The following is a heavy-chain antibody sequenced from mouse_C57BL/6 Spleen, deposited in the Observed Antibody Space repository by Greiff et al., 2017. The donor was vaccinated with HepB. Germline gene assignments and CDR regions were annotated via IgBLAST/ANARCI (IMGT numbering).Heavy chain of an antibody. V-gene: IGHV5-6*01. CDR3: VSPYYGSSDWYFDV. CDR2: FSSGGSYT. D-gene: IGHD1-1*01. Sequence: EVKLVESGGDLVKPGGSLKLSCAASGFTFSSYGMSWVRQTPDKRLEWVATFSSGGSYTYYPDSVKGRFTISRDNAKNPLYLQMSSLKSEDTAMYYCVSPYYGSSDWYFDVWGTGTTVTVSS. J-gene: IGHJ1*03. CDR1: GFTFSSYG.